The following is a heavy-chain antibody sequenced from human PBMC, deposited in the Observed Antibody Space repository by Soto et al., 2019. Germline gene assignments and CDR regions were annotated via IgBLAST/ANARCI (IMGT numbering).Heavy chain of an antibody. CDR1: GGSISSGGYY. D-gene: IGHD1-26*01. J-gene: IGHJ4*02. Sequence: QVQLQESGPGMVKPSQTLSLTCTVSGGSISSGGYYWSWIRQHPGKGLEWIGYIYYSGSTYYNPSLKSRVNISIDTSKNQFSLKLSSVTAADTAVYYCARGGLARVYYCDYWGQGTLVTVSS. CDR2: IYYSGST. CDR3: ARGGLARVYYCDY. V-gene: IGHV4-31*03.